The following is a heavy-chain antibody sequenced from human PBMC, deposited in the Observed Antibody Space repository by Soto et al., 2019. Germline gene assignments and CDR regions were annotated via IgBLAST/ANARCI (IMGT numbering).Heavy chain of an antibody. CDR1: GFTFSSYA. D-gene: IGHD3-10*01. CDR3: AKDRLASGSGVRFDP. Sequence: EVQLLESGGGLVQPGGSLRLSCAASGFTFSSYAMSWVRQAPGKGLEWVSAISGSGADTYYADSVKGRFTISRDNSKNTLYLQMNSLSDEDAALYYCAKDRLASGSGVRFDPWGQGNMVTVSS. V-gene: IGHV3-23*01. J-gene: IGHJ5*02. CDR2: ISGSGADT.